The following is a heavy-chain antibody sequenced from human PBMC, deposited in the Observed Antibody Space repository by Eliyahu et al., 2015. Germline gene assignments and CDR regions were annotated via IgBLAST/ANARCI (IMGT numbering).Heavy chain of an antibody. J-gene: IGHJ4*02. CDR1: GFXLSTSGVG. CDR3: AHSSSYYDFWSGYIPLNY. D-gene: IGHD3-3*01. V-gene: IGHV2-5*02. Sequence: QITLKESGPTLVKPTQTLTLTCTFSGFXLSTSGVGVGWIRQPPGKALEWLALIYWDDDKRYSPSLKSRLTITKDTSKNQVVLTMTNMDPVDTATYYCAHSSSYYDFWSGYIPLNYWGQGTLVTVSS. CDR2: IYWDDDK.